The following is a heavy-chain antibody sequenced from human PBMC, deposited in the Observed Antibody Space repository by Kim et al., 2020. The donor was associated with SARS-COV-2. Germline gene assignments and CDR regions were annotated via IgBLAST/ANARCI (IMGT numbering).Heavy chain of an antibody. CDR1: GFTFDDYT. J-gene: IGHJ6*02. CDR3: AKTGGWPRAYYYYGMDV. Sequence: GGSLRLSCAASGFTFDDYTMHWVRQAPGKGLEWVSLISWDGGSTYYADSVKGRFTISRDNSKNSLYLQMNSLRTEDTALYYCAKTGGWPRAYYYYGMDVWGQGTTVTVSS. D-gene: IGHD3-16*01. CDR2: ISWDGGST. V-gene: IGHV3-43*01.